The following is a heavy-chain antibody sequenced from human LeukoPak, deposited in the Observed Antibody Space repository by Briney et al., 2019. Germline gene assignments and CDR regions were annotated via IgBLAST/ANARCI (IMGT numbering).Heavy chain of an antibody. D-gene: IGHD6-13*01. J-gene: IGHJ6*03. CDR3: ARSDIAAAGADYYYYYMDV. CDR1: GFTFSSYS. Sequence: GGSLRLSCAASGFTFSSYSMNWVRQAPGKGLEWVSYISSSSTIYYADSVKGRFTISRDNAKNSLYLQMNSLRAEDTAVYYCARSDIAAAGADYYYYYMDVWGKGTTVTVSS. V-gene: IGHV3-48*04. CDR2: ISSSSTI.